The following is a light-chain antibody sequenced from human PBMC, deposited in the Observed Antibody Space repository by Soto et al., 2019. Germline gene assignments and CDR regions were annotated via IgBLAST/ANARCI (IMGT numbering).Light chain of an antibody. CDR3: SAWDDVLSGVE. CDR1: NSNIKNNF. Sequence: QSVLTQPPSVSETPGQSVTISCSGSNSNIKNNFVNWYQQLPETAPRLLIYRDNQRPSGVPDRFSGSRSGTSASLAISGLRSEDEAVYYCSAWDDVLSGVEFGGGTKLT. CDR2: RDN. V-gene: IGLV1-47*01. J-gene: IGLJ3*02.